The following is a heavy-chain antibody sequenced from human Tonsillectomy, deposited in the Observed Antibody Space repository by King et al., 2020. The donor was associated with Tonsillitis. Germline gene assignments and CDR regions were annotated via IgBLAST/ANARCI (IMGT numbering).Heavy chain of an antibody. CDR1: GFTFSSNY. D-gene: IGHD2-15*01. J-gene: IGHJ4*02. Sequence: QLVQSGGGLVQTGGSLRLSCAASGFTFSSNYMSWVRQAPGKGLEWVSVIYSGGSTYYADSVKGRFTISRDNSKNTLYLQMNSMRAEDTAVYYCAKYCSGGSCYSGWDYWGQGTLVTVSS. V-gene: IGHV3-66*01. CDR2: IYSGGST. CDR3: AKYCSGGSCYSGWDY.